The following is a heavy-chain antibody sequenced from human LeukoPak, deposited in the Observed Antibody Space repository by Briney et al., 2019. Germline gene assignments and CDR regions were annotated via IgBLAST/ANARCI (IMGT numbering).Heavy chain of an antibody. J-gene: IGHJ6*02. V-gene: IGHV4-34*01. D-gene: IGHD2-21*02. CDR2: INHSGST. Sequence: SETLSLTCAVYGGSFSGYYRSWIRQPPGKGLEWIGEINHSGSTNYNPSLKSRVTISVDTSKNQFSLKLSSVTAADTAVYYCARGKVVVTYHGMDVWGQGTTVTVSS. CDR1: GGSFSGYY. CDR3: ARGKVVVTYHGMDV.